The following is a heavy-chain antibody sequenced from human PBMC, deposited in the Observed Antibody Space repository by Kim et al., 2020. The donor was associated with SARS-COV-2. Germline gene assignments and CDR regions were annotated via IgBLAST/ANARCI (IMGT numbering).Heavy chain of an antibody. Sequence: GGSLRLSCAASGFTFSSYGMHWVRQAPGKGLEWVAVISYDGSNKYYADSVKGRFTISRDNSKNTLYLQMNSLRAEDTAVYYCANSQLPFSGYDSRDGRYFDYWGQGTLVTVSS. CDR2: ISYDGSNK. V-gene: IGHV3-30*18. CDR3: ANSQLPFSGYDSRDGRYFDY. D-gene: IGHD5-12*01. J-gene: IGHJ4*02. CDR1: GFTFSSYG.